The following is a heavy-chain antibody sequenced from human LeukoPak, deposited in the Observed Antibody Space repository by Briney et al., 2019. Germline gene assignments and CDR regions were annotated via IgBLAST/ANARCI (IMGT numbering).Heavy chain of an antibody. V-gene: IGHV1-2*06. CDR3: ARGGVITMVPGVMNV. Sequence: ASVKVSCKASGYTFTGYYMHWVRQSPGQPLEWMGRMNPNSAGTNDAQKFQGRLTTTTDTSISTAYMELSRLRSDDTAVYYCARGGVITMVPGVMNVWGKGTTVTVSS. J-gene: IGHJ6*04. CDR2: MNPNSAGT. CDR1: GYTFTGYY. D-gene: IGHD3-10*01.